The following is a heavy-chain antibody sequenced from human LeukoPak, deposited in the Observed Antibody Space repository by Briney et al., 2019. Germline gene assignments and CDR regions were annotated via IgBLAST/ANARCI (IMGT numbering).Heavy chain of an antibody. V-gene: IGHV4-59*01. J-gene: IGHJ4*02. CDR3: ARVAPYSSGWYVAY. CDR2: IYYSGST. Sequence: PSETLSLTCTVSGGSISSYYWSWIRQPPGKGLEWIGYIYYSGSTNYNPSLKSRVTISVDTSKNQFSLKLSSVTAADTAVYYCARVAPYSSGWYVAYWGQGTLVTVSS. D-gene: IGHD6-19*01. CDR1: GGSISSYY.